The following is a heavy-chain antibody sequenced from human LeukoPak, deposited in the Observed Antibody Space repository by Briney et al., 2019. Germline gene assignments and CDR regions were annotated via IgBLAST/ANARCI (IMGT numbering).Heavy chain of an antibody. CDR3: ARLEHGDYGIDY. V-gene: IGHV3-7*03. D-gene: IGHD2-21*01. CDR2: IDQDGNEK. Sequence: PGGSLRLSCAASAFTFSSYWMSWVRQAPGNGLEWVANIDQDGNEKYYVESMKGRITISRDTAKNSLYLQMNSLRADDTAVYYCARLEHGDYGIDYWGQGTLVTVSS. J-gene: IGHJ4*02. CDR1: AFTFSSYW.